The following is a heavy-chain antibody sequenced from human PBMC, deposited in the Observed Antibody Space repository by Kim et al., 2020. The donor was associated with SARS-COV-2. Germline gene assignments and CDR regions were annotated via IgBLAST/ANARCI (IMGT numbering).Heavy chain of an antibody. CDR2: IWYDGSNK. CDR3: AAETGYSSSWYVAYYYYGMDV. CDR1: GFTFSSYG. V-gene: IGHV3-33*01. Sequence: GGSLRLSCAASGFTFSSYGMHWVRQAPGKGLEWVAVIWYDGSNKYYADSVKGRFTISRDNSKNTLYLQMNSLRAEDTAVYYCAAETGYSSSWYVAYYYYGMDVWGQGTTVTVSS. D-gene: IGHD6-13*01. J-gene: IGHJ6*02.